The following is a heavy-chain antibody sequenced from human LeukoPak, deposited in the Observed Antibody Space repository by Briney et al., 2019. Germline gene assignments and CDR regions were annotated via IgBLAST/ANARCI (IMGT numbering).Heavy chain of an antibody. D-gene: IGHD3-16*01. V-gene: IGHV4-59*01. CDR3: ARVRFTYYMDV. J-gene: IGHJ6*03. CDR1: GGSISSYY. Sequence: SETLSLTCTVSGGSISSYYWSWSRQPPGKGLEWIGYIYYSGSTNYNPSLKSRVTISLDTSKNQFSLKLSSVTAADTAVYYCARVRFTYYMDVWGKGTTVTVSS. CDR2: IYYSGST.